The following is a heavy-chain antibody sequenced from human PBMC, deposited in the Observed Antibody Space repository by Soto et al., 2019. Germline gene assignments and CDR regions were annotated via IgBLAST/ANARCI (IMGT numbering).Heavy chain of an antibody. CDR1: GFTFSSYA. D-gene: IGHD2-2*01. J-gene: IGHJ4*02. Sequence: GGSLRLSCAASGFTFSSYAMSWVRQAPGKGLEWVPAISGSGGSTYYADSVKGRFTISRDNSKNTLYLQMNSLRAEDTAVYYCAKDQIPIVVVPAAMGYWGQGTLVTVSS. V-gene: IGHV3-23*01. CDR2: ISGSGGST. CDR3: AKDQIPIVVVPAAMGY.